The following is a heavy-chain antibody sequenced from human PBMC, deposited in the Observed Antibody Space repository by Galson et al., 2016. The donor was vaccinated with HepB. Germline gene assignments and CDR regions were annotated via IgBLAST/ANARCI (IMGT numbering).Heavy chain of an antibody. Sequence: SLRLSCAASRLTFSSYGMHWVRQAPGKGLEWVAVIWYDGSTKYYADSVKGQFTISRDNSKNTLYLQMNSLRADDTALYYCARRGINWGFFDYWGQGTLVTVSS. V-gene: IGHV3-33*08. CDR1: RLTFSSYG. D-gene: IGHD7-27*01. CDR2: IWYDGSTK. CDR3: ARRGINWGFFDY. J-gene: IGHJ4*02.